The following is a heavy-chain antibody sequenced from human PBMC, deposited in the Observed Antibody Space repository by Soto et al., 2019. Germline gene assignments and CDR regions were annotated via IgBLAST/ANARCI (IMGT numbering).Heavy chain of an antibody. D-gene: IGHD5-18*01. CDR1: GYSFTSYW. Sequence: GASLKISCTASGYSFTSYWISWVRQMPGKGLEWRGRIDPSDSYTNYSPSFQGDVTISADKSISTAYLQWSSLKASDTAMYYCALDTAMEAYYYYGMDVWGQGTTVTVSS. CDR2: IDPSDSYT. CDR3: ALDTAMEAYYYYGMDV. J-gene: IGHJ6*02. V-gene: IGHV5-10-1*01.